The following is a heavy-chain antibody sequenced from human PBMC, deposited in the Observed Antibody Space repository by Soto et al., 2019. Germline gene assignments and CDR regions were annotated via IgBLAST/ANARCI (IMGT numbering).Heavy chain of an antibody. V-gene: IGHV3-48*01. Sequence: GGSLRLSCAASGFTFSSYNMNWVRQAPGKGLEWVSYISSSSRTIYYADSVKGRFTISRDNAKNSLYLQMNSLRAEDTAVYYCTRPKFGSTSCFDPWGQGTLVTVSS. CDR3: TRPKFGSTSCFDP. J-gene: IGHJ5*02. CDR2: ISSSSRTI. CDR1: GFTFSSYN. D-gene: IGHD2-2*01.